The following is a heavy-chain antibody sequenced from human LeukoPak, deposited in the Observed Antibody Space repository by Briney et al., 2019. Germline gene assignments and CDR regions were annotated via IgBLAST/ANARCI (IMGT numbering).Heavy chain of an antibody. V-gene: IGHV1-18*01. D-gene: IGHD2-2*01. CDR1: GYTFTRYG. CDR3: ARVAGHCSSTSCYGPFGY. Sequence: ASVRVSCKASGYTFTRYGISWVRQAPGQGLEWMGWISAYTGNTNYAQKLQGRVTMTTDTSTSTAYMELRNLRSDDTAVYYCARVAGHCSSTSCYGPFGYWAQGTLVTVSS. CDR2: ISAYTGNT. J-gene: IGHJ4*02.